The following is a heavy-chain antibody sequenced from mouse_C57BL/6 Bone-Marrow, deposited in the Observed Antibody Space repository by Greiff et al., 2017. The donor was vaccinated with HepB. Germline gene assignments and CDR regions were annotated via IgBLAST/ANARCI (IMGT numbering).Heavy chain of an antibody. CDR3: ARSHYSNSHWYFDV. CDR2: IDPSDSYT. V-gene: IGHV1-69*01. CDR1: GYTFTSYW. Sequence: QVQLQQPGAELVMPGASVKLSCKASGYTFTSYWMHWVKQRPGQGLEWIGEIDPSDSYTNYNQKFKGKSTLTVDKSSSTAYMQLSSLTSEDSAVYYWARSHYSNSHWYFDVWGTGTTVTVSS. J-gene: IGHJ1*03. D-gene: IGHD2-5*01.